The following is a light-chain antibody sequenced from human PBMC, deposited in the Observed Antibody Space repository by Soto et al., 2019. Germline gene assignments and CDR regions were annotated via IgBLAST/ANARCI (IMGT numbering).Light chain of an antibody. CDR2: DAS. J-gene: IGKJ4*01. Sequence: EIVLTQSPAALSLSPGERATLSCRASQSVSSYLAWYQQKPGQAPRLLIYDASNRATGIPARFSGSGSGTDFTLTISSLEPEDFAIYYCQQRRNWPPGHTFGGGTKLEIK. CDR1: QSVSSY. CDR3: QQRRNWPPGHT. V-gene: IGKV3-11*01.